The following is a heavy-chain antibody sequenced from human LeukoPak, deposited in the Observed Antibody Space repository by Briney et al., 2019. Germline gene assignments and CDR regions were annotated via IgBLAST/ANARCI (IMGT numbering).Heavy chain of an antibody. CDR3: ARSPMVRGSRGYYFDY. J-gene: IGHJ4*02. D-gene: IGHD3-10*01. V-gene: IGHV1-69*05. Sequence: ASVKVSCKASGGTFSSYAIGWVRQAPGQGLEWMGGIIPIFGTANYAQKFQGRVTITTDESTSTAYMELSSLRSEDTAVYYCARSPMVRGSRGYYFDYWGQGTLATVSS. CDR1: GGTFSSYA. CDR2: IIPIFGTA.